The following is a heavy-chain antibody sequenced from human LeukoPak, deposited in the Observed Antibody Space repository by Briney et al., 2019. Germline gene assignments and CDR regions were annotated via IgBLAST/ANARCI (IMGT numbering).Heavy chain of an antibody. Sequence: PGGSLRLSCAASGFTFHDYAMHWVRQAPGKGLEWVSLISGGGDSTYYADSVKGRFTISRDNSKNSLYLQMNSLRTEDTALYYCAKDSLEAAGNFDYWGQGTLVTVSS. J-gene: IGHJ4*02. D-gene: IGHD6-13*01. CDR1: GFTFHDYA. V-gene: IGHV3-43*02. CDR3: AKDSLEAAGNFDY. CDR2: ISGGGDST.